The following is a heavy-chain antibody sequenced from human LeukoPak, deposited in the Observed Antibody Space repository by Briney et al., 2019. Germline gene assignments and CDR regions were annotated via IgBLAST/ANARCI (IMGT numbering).Heavy chain of an antibody. CDR1: GSSMSSDYY. CDR2: ISDSGSA. CDR3: ARTYCGGDCRGYYYSYYMDV. Sequence: SETLSLTCTVSGSSMSSDYYWGWIRQPPGKGLEWIGSISDSGSAYYNPSLKSRVVISVDPSKKQFSLKVTSVTAADTAVYYCARTYCGGDCRGYYYSYYMDVWGKGTTVTISS. J-gene: IGHJ6*03. D-gene: IGHD2-21*02. V-gene: IGHV4-38-2*02.